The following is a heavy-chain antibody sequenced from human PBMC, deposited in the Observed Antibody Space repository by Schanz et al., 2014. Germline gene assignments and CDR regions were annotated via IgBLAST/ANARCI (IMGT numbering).Heavy chain of an antibody. Sequence: VKLVESGGGLVQPGGSLRLSCAASGSPFSAYWMHWVRQVPGKGLVWIARINTDETTTKYADSVRGRFTISRDNSKNMVYLQMNSLRAEDTAVYYCVRAGYETTGYYHLESWVGDYFDSWGQGALVTVSS. V-gene: IGHV3-74*01. D-gene: IGHD3-22*01. J-gene: IGHJ4*02. CDR2: INTDETTT. CDR1: GSPFSAYW. CDR3: VRAGYETTGYYHLESWVGDYFDS.